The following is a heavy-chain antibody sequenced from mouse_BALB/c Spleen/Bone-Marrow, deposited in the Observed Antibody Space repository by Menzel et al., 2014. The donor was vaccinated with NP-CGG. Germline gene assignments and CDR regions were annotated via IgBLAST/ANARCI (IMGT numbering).Heavy chain of an antibody. CDR2: INPYNGDT. V-gene: IGHV1-37*01. CDR1: GYSSTGYF. CDR3: GRGDDYDGDFDR. D-gene: IGHD2-4*01. J-gene: IGHJ2*01. Sequence: VESGASVKISCKASGYSSTGYFMNWVKQSHGKSLEWIGRINPYNGDTFYNQKFKGKATLTVDKSSSTAHMELLSLTSEDSAVYYCGRGDDYDGDFDRWGQGTTLTVSS.